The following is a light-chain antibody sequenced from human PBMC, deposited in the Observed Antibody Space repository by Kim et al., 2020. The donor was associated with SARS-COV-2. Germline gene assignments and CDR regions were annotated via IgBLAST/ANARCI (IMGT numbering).Light chain of an antibody. J-gene: IGLJ3*02. CDR1: EVGDNY. CDR3: QAWDSSRGV. CDR2: QDS. Sequence: VSPGQTASITCSGDEVGDNYACWYQQKPGQSPVLVIYQDSKRPSGIPERFSGSNSGNTATLTISGTQAMDEADYYCQAWDSSRGVFGGGTQLTVL. V-gene: IGLV3-1*01.